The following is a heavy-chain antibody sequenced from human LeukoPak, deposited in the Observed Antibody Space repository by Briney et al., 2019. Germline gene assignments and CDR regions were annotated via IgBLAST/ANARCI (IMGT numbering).Heavy chain of an antibody. CDR2: ISDSGSRT. J-gene: IGHJ4*02. CDR3: ARDKDGGNSDY. CDR1: GFTLNSFR. Sequence: GGSLRLSGAASGFTLNSFRIIGVRQAPGKGLEWVSSISDSGSRTYYADSVKGRFTMSRDNAKNSVYLQMSGLRAEDTAVYFCARDKDGGNSDYWGQGTLVTVSS. V-gene: IGHV3-21*01. D-gene: IGHD4-23*01.